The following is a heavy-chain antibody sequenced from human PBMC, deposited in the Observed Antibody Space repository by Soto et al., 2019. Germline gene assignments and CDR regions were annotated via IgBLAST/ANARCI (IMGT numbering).Heavy chain of an antibody. D-gene: IGHD3-3*01. Sequence: QVQLVESGGGVVQPGRSLRLSCAASGFTFSSYGMHWVRQAPGKGLEWVAVISYDGSNKYYADSVKGRFTISRDNSKNTLYLQMNNMRAEDTAVYYCAKTRHDFGAGAFDIWGQGTMVTVSS. V-gene: IGHV3-30*18. J-gene: IGHJ3*02. CDR1: GFTFSSYG. CDR2: ISYDGSNK. CDR3: AKTRHDFGAGAFDI.